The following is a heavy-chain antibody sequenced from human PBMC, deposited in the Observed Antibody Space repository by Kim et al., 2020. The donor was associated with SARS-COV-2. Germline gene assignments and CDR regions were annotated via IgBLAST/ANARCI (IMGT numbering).Heavy chain of an antibody. CDR2: IFYSGGT. CDR1: GDTISGSTYY. D-gene: IGHD1-26*01. Sequence: SETLSLTCNVSGDTISGSTYYWGWIRQPPGKGLEWIGSIFYSGGTKYNPSLKSRVAISIDMSENQFSLEVRSVTAADTAVYYCARDLSSGTYEGFDVWGQGTMVTVSS. V-gene: IGHV4-39*07. J-gene: IGHJ3*01. CDR3: ARDLSSGTYEGFDV.